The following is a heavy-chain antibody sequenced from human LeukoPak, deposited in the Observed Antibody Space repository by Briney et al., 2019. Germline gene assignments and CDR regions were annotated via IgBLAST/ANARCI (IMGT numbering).Heavy chain of an antibody. CDR3: ATVPIAAIDY. D-gene: IGHD6-13*01. V-gene: IGHV3-21*01. J-gene: IGHJ4*02. CDR1: GFTFSSYS. CDR2: ISSSSSYI. Sequence: GSLRLSCAASGFTFSSYSMNWVRQAPGKGLEWVSSISSSSSYIYYADSVKGRFTISRDNAKNSLYLQMNSLRAEDTAVYYCATVPIAAIDYWGQGTLVTVSS.